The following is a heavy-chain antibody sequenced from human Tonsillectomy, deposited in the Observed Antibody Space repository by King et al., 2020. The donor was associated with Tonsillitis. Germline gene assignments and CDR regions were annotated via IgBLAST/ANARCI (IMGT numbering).Heavy chain of an antibody. J-gene: IGHJ3*02. Sequence: VQLQESGPGLVKPSQTLSLTCTVSGGSISSGGYYWSWIRQHPGKGLEWIGYIYYSGSTYYNPSLKSRVTISVDTSKNQFSLQLSSVTAADTAVYYCARDYSGYGTHAFDIWGQGTMVTVSS. CDR2: IYYSGST. V-gene: IGHV4-31*03. CDR1: GGSISSGGYY. D-gene: IGHD5-12*01. CDR3: ARDYSGYGTHAFDI.